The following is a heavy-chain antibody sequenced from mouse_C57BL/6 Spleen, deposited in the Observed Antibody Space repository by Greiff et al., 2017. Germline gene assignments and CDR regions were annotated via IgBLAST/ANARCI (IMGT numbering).Heavy chain of an antibody. CDR2: IRNKANNHAT. Sequence: EVMLVASGGGLVQPGGSMKLSCAASGFTFSDAWMDWVRQSPEKGLEWVAEIRNKANNHATYYAESVKGRFTISRDDSKSSVYLQMNSLRAEDTGIYYCTRQLYYYAMDYWGQGTSVTVSS. CDR3: TRQLYYYAMDY. CDR1: GFTFSDAW. J-gene: IGHJ4*01. D-gene: IGHD4-1*02. V-gene: IGHV6-6*01.